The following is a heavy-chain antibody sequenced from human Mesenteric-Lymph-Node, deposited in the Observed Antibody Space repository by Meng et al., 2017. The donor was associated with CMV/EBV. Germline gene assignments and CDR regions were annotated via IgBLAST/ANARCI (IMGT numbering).Heavy chain of an antibody. V-gene: IGHV4-30-4*08. CDR1: GGSISSGDYY. J-gene: IGHJ3*02. D-gene: IGHD3-16*01. CDR3: GGWGDDAFDI. CDR2: IYYSGST. Sequence: CTFSGGSISSGDYYWSWIRQPPGKGLEWIGYIYYSGSTYYNPSLKSRVTISVDTSKNQFSLKLSSVTAADTAVYYCGGWGDDAFDIWGQGTMVTVSS.